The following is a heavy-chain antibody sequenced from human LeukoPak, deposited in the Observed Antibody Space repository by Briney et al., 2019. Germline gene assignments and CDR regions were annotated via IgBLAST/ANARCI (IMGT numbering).Heavy chain of an antibody. CDR2: IYYSGST. J-gene: IGHJ4*02. V-gene: IGHV4-31*03. CDR1: GGSISSGGYY. CDR3: ARQLCTNGICYIFDY. D-gene: IGHD2-8*01. Sequence: SETLSLTCTVSGGSISSGGYYWSWIRQHPGKGLEWIGYIYYSGSTYYNPSLKSRVTISVDTSKNQFSLKLSSVTAADTAVYYCARQLCTNGICYIFDYWGQGTLVTVSS.